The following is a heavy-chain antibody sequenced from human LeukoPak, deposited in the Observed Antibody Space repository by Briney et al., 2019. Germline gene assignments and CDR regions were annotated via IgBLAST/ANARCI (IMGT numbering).Heavy chain of an antibody. CDR2: MNPNSGNR. CDR3: ARDYYGSKSSSFDP. CDR1: GYTFTSYD. V-gene: IGHV1-8*01. D-gene: IGHD3-10*01. J-gene: IGHJ5*02. Sequence: ASVKVSCEASGYTFTSYDSNGGRQATGEGLEWRGWMNPNSGNRGYSQNFQGRVTMTRDTSIDTDYMGLTSLRYEDTAVYYCARDYYGSKSSSFDPWGQGTLVTVSS.